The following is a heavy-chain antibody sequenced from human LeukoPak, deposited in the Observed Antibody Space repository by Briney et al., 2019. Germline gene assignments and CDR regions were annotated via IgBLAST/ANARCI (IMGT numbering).Heavy chain of an antibody. V-gene: IGHV3-23*01. Sequence: GGSLRLSCAASGFTFSTYPMSWVRQAPGKGLEWVAGISGSGTSTFYADSAKGRFSISRDNSKKTLYLLINNLRAEDTAVYYCVREGYKSSWLGDWGQGSLVTVSS. J-gene: IGHJ4*02. CDR1: GFTFSTYP. CDR3: VREGYKSSWLGD. CDR2: ISGSGTST. D-gene: IGHD6-13*01.